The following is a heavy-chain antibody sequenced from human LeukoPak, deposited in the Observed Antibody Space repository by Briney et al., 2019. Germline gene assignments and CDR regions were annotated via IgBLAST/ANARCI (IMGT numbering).Heavy chain of an antibody. D-gene: IGHD4-23*01. J-gene: IGHJ4*02. Sequence: GGSLRLSCAASGFTFSSYAMSWVRQAPGKGLEWVSAISGSGGSTYYTDSVKGRFTISRDNSKNTLYLQMNSLRAEDTAVYYCAKDLVVTTTYYFDYWGQGTLVTVSS. V-gene: IGHV3-23*01. CDR2: ISGSGGST. CDR1: GFTFSSYA. CDR3: AKDLVVTTTYYFDY.